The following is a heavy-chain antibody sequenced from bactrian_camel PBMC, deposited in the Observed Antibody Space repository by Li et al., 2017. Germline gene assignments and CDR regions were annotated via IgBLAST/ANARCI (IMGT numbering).Heavy chain of an antibody. CDR2: ISPFGTI. D-gene: IGHD5*01. CDR3: ASRRPQTWQGWPGPWDY. Sequence: VQLVESGGDLVQPTGSLRLTCVGSGLAFASYDMNWIRQAPGKERELVSHISPFGTIYYSDSVKGRFTISRDNAKNTLYLQMDSLKIEDTAVYFCASRRPQTWQGWPGPWDYWGQGTQVTVS. J-gene: IGHJ4*01. CDR1: GLAFASYD. V-gene: IGHV3S67*01.